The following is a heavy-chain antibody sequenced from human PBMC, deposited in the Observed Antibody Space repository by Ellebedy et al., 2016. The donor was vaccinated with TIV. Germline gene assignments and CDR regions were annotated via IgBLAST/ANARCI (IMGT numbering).Heavy chain of an antibody. CDR3: ARDHHKTGYSSSWNWFDP. CDR1: GESLTNDY. CDR2: INHGVST. D-gene: IGHD6-13*01. V-gene: IGHV4-34*01. J-gene: IGHJ5*02. Sequence: MPSETLSLTCDVHGESLTNDYWSWIRQSPGKGLEWIGEINHGVSTNYNPSLKSRLTLSIDTFKTQFSLKLSSVTAADTGKYYSARDHHKTGYSSSWNWFDPWGQGALVTVSS.